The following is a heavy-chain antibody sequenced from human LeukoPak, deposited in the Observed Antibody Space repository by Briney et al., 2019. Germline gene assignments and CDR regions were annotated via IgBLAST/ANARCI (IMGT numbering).Heavy chain of an antibody. CDR2: ISGSGGST. D-gene: IGHD5-12*01. Sequence: GGSLRLSCTASGFTFSDYGMHWVRQAPGKGLEWVSAISGSGGSTYYADSVKGRFTISRDNSKNTLYLQMNSLRAEDTAVYYCAKSGGYSGYEDFDYWGQGTLVTVSS. V-gene: IGHV3-23*01. CDR1: GFTFSDYG. CDR3: AKSGGYSGYEDFDY. J-gene: IGHJ4*02.